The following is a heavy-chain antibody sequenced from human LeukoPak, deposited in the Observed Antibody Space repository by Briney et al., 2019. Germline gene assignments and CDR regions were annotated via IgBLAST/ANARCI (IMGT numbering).Heavy chain of an antibody. D-gene: IGHD3-10*01. CDR3: ARHAPYGSGSYYSGMDV. J-gene: IGHJ6*04. V-gene: IGHV5-51*01. Sequence: GESLKISCNGSGYSFTSHWIGWVRQMPGKGLEWMGIIYPGDSDTRFSPSFQGQVTISADKSISTAYLQWSSLKASDTAMYYCARHAPYGSGSYYSGMDVWGKGTTVTVFS. CDR2: IYPGDSDT. CDR1: GYSFTSHW.